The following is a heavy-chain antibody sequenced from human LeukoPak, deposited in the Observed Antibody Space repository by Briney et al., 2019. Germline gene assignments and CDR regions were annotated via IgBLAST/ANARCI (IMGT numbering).Heavy chain of an antibody. V-gene: IGHV1-69*06. D-gene: IGHD2-2*01. Sequence: SVRVSCKASGGTFSSYAISWVRQAPGQGLEWMGGIIPVFGTANYAQKFLGRVTITADKSTSTAYMELSSLRSEDTAVYYCARDVCSSTSCWFDPWGQGTLVTVSS. CDR1: GGTFSSYA. CDR2: IIPVFGTA. J-gene: IGHJ5*02. CDR3: ARDVCSSTSCWFDP.